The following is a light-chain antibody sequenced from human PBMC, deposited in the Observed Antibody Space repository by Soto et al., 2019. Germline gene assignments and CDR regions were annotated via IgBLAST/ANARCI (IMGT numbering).Light chain of an antibody. V-gene: IGKV3-15*01. Sequence: EIVMTQSPATLSVSPGERATLSCRASQSISSSLAWYQQKPGQAPRLLIYGASTRATGIPARFSGSGSGTEFTLTISSLQSEDFAVYYCQQYKNWPDMYTFGQGTKLEIK. CDR2: GAS. CDR1: QSISSS. J-gene: IGKJ2*01. CDR3: QQYKNWPDMYT.